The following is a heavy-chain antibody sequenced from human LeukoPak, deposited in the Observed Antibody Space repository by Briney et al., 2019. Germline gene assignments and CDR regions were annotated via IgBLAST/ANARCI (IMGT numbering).Heavy chain of an antibody. Sequence: GGSLRLSCAASGFTFSSYAMNWIRQAPGKGLEWVSTINGGGPRTYYADSVKGRFTISRDNANNTVYLLMSSLRAEDTAVYYCAKGTCTAKSCYGNAFDMWGQGTKVTVSS. V-gene: IGHV3-23*01. CDR1: GFTFSSYA. D-gene: IGHD2-15*01. CDR3: AKGTCTAKSCYGNAFDM. J-gene: IGHJ3*02. CDR2: INGGGPRT.